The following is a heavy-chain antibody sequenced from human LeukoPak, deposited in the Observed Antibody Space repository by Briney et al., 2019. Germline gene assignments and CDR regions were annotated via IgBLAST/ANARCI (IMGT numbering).Heavy chain of an antibody. CDR2: LYHSGNS. CDR1: GGSISSYY. CDR3: ARAETYSSDWYDPFFDY. D-gene: IGHD6-19*01. V-gene: IGHV4-38-2*02. Sequence: SETLSLTCTVSGGSISSYYWSWIRQPPGKGLEWIGSLYHSGNSYYNPSLKSRATISVDTSKNHFSLKLRSVTAADTAVYYCARAETYSSDWYDPFFDYWGQGTLVTVSS. J-gene: IGHJ4*02.